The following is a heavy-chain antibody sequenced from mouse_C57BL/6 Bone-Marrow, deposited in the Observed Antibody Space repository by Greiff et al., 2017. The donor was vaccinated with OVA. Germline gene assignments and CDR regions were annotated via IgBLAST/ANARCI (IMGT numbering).Heavy chain of an antibody. CDR2: FYPGSGSI. D-gene: IGHD2-5*01. Sequence: QVQLQQSGAELVKPGASVKLSCKASGYTFTEYTIHWVKQRSGQGLEWIGWFYPGSGSIKYNEKFKDKATLTADKSSSPVYIEIRRWTSEDSAVYFCARHEEGYYSNYILAWFAYWGQGTLVTVSA. CDR1: GYTFTEYT. V-gene: IGHV1-62-2*01. CDR3: ARHEEGYYSNYILAWFAY. J-gene: IGHJ3*01.